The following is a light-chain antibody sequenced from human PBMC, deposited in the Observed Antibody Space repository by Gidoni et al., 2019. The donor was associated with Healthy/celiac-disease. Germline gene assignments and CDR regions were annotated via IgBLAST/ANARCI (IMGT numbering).Light chain of an antibody. CDR3: QQFYTIPLT. CDR2: WAS. Sequence: DIVMTQYPDSLAVSLGERATINCKSSQSVLYSSNNKNYLAWYQQKPGQPPKLLIYWASTRESGVPDRFSGSGSGTDFTLTISSLQAEDVAVYYCQQFYTIPLTFGPXTKVDIK. CDR1: QSVLYSSNNKNY. V-gene: IGKV4-1*01. J-gene: IGKJ3*01.